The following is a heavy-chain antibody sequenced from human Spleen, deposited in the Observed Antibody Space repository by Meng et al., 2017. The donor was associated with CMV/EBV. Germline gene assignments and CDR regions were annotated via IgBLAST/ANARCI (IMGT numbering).Heavy chain of an antibody. J-gene: IGHJ5*02. Sequence: ASGFTFSSYAMHWVRPAPGKGREWVAVISYDGSNKYYADSVKGRFTISRDNSKNTLYLQMNSLRAEDTAVYYCARGNGGSLGLWFDPWGQGTLVTVSS. CDR1: GFTFSSYA. CDR3: ARGNGGSLGLWFDP. D-gene: IGHD1-1*01. CDR2: ISYDGSNK. V-gene: IGHV3-30-3*01.